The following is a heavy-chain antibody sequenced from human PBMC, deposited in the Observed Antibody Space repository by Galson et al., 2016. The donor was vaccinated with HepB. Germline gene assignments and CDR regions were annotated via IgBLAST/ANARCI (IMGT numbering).Heavy chain of an antibody. CDR2: INQDASEE. CDR3: ARESTACAD. D-gene: IGHD2/OR15-2a*01. J-gene: IGHJ1*01. CDR1: GFTISSNW. Sequence: SLRLSCAASGFTISSNWMNWVRLAPGKGLEWVANINQDASEENYVDSVKGRFIISRDDAKNSLYLQMNSLRADDTAMYYCARESTACADWGQGTLVTVSS. V-gene: IGHV3-7*03.